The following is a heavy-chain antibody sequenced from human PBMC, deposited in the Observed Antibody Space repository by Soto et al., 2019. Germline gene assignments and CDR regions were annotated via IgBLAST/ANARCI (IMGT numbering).Heavy chain of an antibody. CDR3: GRQPGHCGSTTCFGYYSVDV. V-gene: IGHV4-39*01. CDR1: GGSISSSSYS. CDR2: ISYSGST. J-gene: IGHJ6*02. D-gene: IGHD2-2*01. Sequence: QLQLQESGPRLVKPSETLSLTCSVSGGSISSSSYSWGWIRQPPGKGLEWIGTISYSGSTHYNPPLEGRVAISADTPNNQLSRRLASVTAADTAVYYCGRQPGHCGSTTCFGYYSVDVWGQGTTVSVS.